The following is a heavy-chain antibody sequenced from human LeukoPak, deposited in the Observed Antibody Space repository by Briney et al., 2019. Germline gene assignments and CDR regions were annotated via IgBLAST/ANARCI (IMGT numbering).Heavy chain of an antibody. CDR1: GYTFTGYY. D-gene: IGHD3-3*01. Sequence: SVKVSCKASGYTFTGYYMHWVRQAPGQGLEWMGWINPNSGGTNYAQKFQGRVTMTRDTSISTAYMELSRLRSDDTAVYYCARGPLYDFWSGYSDNWFDPWGQGTLVTVSS. CDR2: INPNSGGT. CDR3: ARGPLYDFWSGYSDNWFDP. V-gene: IGHV1-2*02. J-gene: IGHJ5*02.